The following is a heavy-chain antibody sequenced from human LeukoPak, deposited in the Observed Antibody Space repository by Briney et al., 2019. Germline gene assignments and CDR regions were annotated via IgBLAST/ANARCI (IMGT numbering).Heavy chain of an antibody. V-gene: IGHV3-30*18. CDR3: AKDRVLLRYFDWLSAFDY. J-gene: IGHJ4*02. CDR1: GFTFSSYG. CDR2: ISYDGSNK. D-gene: IGHD3-9*01. Sequence: PGGSLRLSCAASGFTFSSYGMHWVRQAPGKGLEWVAVISYDGSNKYYADSVKGRFTISRDNSKNTLYLQMNSLRAEDTAVYYCAKDRVLLRYFDWLSAFDYWGQGTLVTVSS.